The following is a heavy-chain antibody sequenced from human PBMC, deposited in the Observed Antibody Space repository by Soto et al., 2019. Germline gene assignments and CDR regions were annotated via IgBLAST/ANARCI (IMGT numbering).Heavy chain of an antibody. CDR3: ARDDAAASNPIDS. CDR1: GGSISSGGYY. Sequence: SETLSLTCTVSGGSISSGGYYWSWIRQHPGKGLEWIGYIYYSGSTYYNPSLKSRVTISVDTSKNQFSLKLSSVTAADTAVYYCARDDAAASNPIDSWGQGTLVTVSS. CDR2: IYYSGST. J-gene: IGHJ4*02. D-gene: IGHD6-13*01. V-gene: IGHV4-31*03.